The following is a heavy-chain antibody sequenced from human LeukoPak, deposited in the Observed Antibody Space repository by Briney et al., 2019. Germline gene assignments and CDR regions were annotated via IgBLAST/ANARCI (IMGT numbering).Heavy chain of an antibody. V-gene: IGHV4-39*01. J-gene: IGHJ4*02. CDR3: ARHVDMPTTGLGD. D-gene: IGHD5-24*01. CDR2: IYNSGST. CDR1: GGSISSRSNS. Sequence: PSETLSLTCTASGGSISSRSNSWGWIRQTPGKGLEWIATIYNSGSTYYNPSLKSRVTISVDTSKNQFSLRLTSVTAADTALYYCARHVDMPTTGLGDWGQGTLVTVSS.